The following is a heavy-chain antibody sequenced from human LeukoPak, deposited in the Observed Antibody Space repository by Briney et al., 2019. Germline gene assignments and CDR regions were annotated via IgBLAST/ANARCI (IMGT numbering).Heavy chain of an antibody. CDR2: IYTSGST. CDR1: GGSISSYY. D-gene: IGHD6-19*01. CDR3: ARDPNGPLAAVAGTDY. V-gene: IGHV4-4*07. Sequence: SETLSLTCTVSGGSISSYYWSWIRQPAGKGLEWIGRIYTSGSTNYNPSLKSRVTMSVDTSKNQFSLELSSVTAADTAVYYCARDPNGPLAAVAGTDYWGQGTLVTVSS. J-gene: IGHJ4*02.